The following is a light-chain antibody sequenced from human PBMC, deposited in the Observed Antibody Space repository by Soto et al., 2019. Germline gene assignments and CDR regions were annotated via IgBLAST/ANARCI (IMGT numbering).Light chain of an antibody. V-gene: IGLV2-14*03. J-gene: IGLJ1*01. Sequence: QCVLTQPAYVSGSSGQSITISCTGTSRDVGGYNYVSWYQHHPGKAPKLLIYDVSNRPSGVSNRFSGSKSDNTASLTISGLQPEDEADYYCSSYTTSNTRQIVFGTGTRSPS. CDR1: SRDVGGYNY. CDR3: SSYTTSNTRQIV. CDR2: DVS.